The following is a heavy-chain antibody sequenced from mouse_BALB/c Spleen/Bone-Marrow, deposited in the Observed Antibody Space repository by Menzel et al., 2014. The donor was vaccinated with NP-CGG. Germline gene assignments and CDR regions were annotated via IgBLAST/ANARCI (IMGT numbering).Heavy chain of an antibody. J-gene: IGHJ3*01. CDR2: IDPYYGGT. D-gene: IGHD1-1*01. CDR1: GYSFTGYN. V-gene: IGHV1S135*01. Sequence: QLQQSGPELEKPGASVKISCKASGYSFTGYNMNWVKQSGGRSLEWIGNIDPYYGGTSYNQKFRGKATLTVDKSSSTAYMQLTSLTSEDSAVYYCARNHFGSNSLGYWGQGTLVTVSA. CDR3: ARNHFGSNSLGY.